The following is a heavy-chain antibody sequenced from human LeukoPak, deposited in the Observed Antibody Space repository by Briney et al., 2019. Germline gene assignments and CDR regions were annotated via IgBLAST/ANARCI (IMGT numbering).Heavy chain of an antibody. CDR3: AREGRSSTPGY. J-gene: IGHJ4*02. D-gene: IGHD2-15*01. CDR1: GGSISSYY. CDR2: ISASGNT. V-gene: IGHV4-4*07. Sequence: PSETLSLTCTVSGGSISSYYWSWIRQPAGKGLEWIGRISASGNTNYNPSLSSRATMSVDTSRSQFSLKLRSVTAADTAVYYCAREGRSSTPGYWGQGTLVTVSS.